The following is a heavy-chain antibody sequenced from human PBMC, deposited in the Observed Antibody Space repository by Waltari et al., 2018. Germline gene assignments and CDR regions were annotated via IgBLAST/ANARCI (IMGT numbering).Heavy chain of an antibody. CDR2: IYTSGST. V-gene: IGHV4-61*09. J-gene: IGHJ4*02. Sequence: QVQLQESGPGLVKPSQTLSLTCTVSGGSISSGSYYWSWILPPAGKGLEWIGYIYTSGSTNYNPSLKSRVTISVDTSKNQFSLKLSSVTAADTAVYYCARAGGSFGLALYWGQGTLVTVSS. CDR1: GGSISSGSYY. CDR3: ARAGGSFGLALY. D-gene: IGHD1-26*01.